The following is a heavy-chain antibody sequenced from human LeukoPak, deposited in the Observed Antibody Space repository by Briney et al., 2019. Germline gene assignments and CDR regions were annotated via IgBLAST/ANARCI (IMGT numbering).Heavy chain of an antibody. D-gene: IGHD4/OR15-4a*01. V-gene: IGHV4-4*02. CDR2: IYHTGNT. J-gene: IGHJ4*02. Sequence: SETLSLTCAVSGDSISSTNWWSWVRQSPGKGLEWIGEIYHTGNTNYNPSLKSRVTISVDKSKNHFSLRLTSVTAADTAVYYCARRAGAYSHPYDYWGQGTLVTVSS. CDR3: ARRAGAYSHPYDY. CDR1: GDSISSTNW.